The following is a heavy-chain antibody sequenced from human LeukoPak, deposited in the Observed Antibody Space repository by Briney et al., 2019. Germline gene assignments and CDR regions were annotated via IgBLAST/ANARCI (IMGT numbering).Heavy chain of an antibody. V-gene: IGHV1-8*02. Sequence: ASVKVSCKASGYTFTGYYVHWVRQATGQGLEWMGWMNPNSGNTGYAQKFQGRVTMTRNTSISTAYMELSSLRSEDTAVYYCARVPYDYVWGSYRVPMAFDIWGQGTMVTVSS. J-gene: IGHJ3*02. CDR3: ARVPYDYVWGSYRVPMAFDI. CDR1: GYTFTGYY. CDR2: MNPNSGNT. D-gene: IGHD3-16*02.